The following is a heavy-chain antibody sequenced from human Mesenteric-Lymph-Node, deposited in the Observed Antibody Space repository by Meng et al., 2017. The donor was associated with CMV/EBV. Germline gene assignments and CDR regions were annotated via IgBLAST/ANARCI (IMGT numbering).Heavy chain of an antibody. CDR3: ARDLRGYSYGLYYYYGMDV. J-gene: IGHJ6*02. V-gene: IGHV3-13*01. D-gene: IGHD5-18*01. CDR1: GFTFSSYD. Sequence: GESLKISCAASGFTFSSYDMHWVRQVTGKGLEWASSIGTAGDTYYPGSVKGRFTISRENAKNSLYLQMNSLRAGDTAVYYCARDLRGYSYGLYYYYGMDVWGQGTTVTVSS. CDR2: IGTAGDT.